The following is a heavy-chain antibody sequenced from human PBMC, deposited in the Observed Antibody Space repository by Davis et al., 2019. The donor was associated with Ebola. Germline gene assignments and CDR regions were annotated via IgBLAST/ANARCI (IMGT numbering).Heavy chain of an antibody. CDR2: INPSGGSS. D-gene: IGHD2-2*01. V-gene: IGHV1-46*01. Sequence: ASLLVSCKASGHTFTSYYMHWLRHAPGQRLEWMGIINPSGGSSSYSQKFQGRVTMTRDTSTSTGYMELRSLRSDDTAVYYCARPPCTSCSMDGWGQGTTVTVS. CDR3: ARPPCTSCSMDG. CDR1: GHTFTSYY. J-gene: IGHJ6*02.